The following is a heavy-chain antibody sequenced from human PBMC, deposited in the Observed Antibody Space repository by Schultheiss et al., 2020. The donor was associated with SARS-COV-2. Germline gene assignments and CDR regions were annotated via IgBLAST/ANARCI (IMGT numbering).Heavy chain of an antibody. CDR3: AREDYYYYYGMDV. CDR2: IYYSGST. V-gene: IGHV4-31*03. Sequence: SETLSLTCTVSGGSISSGGYYWSWIRQHPGKGLEWIGYIYYSGSTYYNPSLKSRVTMSVDTSKNQFSLKLSSVTAADTAVYYCAREDYYYYYGMDVWGQGTTVTVSS. CDR1: GGSISSGGYY. J-gene: IGHJ6*02.